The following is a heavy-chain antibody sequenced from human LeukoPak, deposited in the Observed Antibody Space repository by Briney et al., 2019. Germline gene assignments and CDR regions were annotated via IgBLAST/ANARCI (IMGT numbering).Heavy chain of an antibody. CDR2: TYYRSKWSK. J-gene: IGHJ4*02. D-gene: IGHD5-18*01. CDR1: GDSVSSNSAA. V-gene: IGHV6-1*01. Sequence: SQTLSLTCAISGDSVSSNSAAWNWIRQSPSRGLEWLGRTYYRSKWSKDYAVSEKSRITINPDTSNNQLSLQLNSVTPEDTAVYYCARSLDTDLREWGQGTLVTVSS. CDR3: ARSLDTDLRE.